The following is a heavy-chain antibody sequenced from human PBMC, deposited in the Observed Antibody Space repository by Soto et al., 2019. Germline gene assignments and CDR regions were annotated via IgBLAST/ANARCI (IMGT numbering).Heavy chain of an antibody. CDR1: GFSLSTGGVG. CDR2: IYWDDDK. CDR3: AHLLDRNGYPDY. Sequence: QITLKESGPTLVKPTQTLTLTCTFSGFSLSTGGVGVGWIRQPPGKALEWLALIYWDDDKRCSPSLKSRLTIPKDTSKNQVVLRMTDMDPVDTATYHCAHLLDRNGYPDYWGQGTLVTVSS. D-gene: IGHD3-22*01. V-gene: IGHV2-5*02. J-gene: IGHJ4*02.